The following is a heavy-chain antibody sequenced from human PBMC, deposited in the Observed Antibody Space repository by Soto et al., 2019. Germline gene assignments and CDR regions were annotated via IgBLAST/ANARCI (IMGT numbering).Heavy chain of an antibody. D-gene: IGHD2-21*02. CDR2: INAGNVNT. CDR3: ARSIVVVTALDY. J-gene: IGHJ4*02. CDR1: GYTFTSYA. Sequence: QVQLLQSGAEEKKPGASVKVSCKASGYTFTSYAMHWVRQSPGQRLEWMGWINAGNVNTKYSQKFQGRVTITRDTSASTAYMELISLRSEVTAVYYCARSIVVVTALDYWGQGTLVTVSS. V-gene: IGHV1-3*05.